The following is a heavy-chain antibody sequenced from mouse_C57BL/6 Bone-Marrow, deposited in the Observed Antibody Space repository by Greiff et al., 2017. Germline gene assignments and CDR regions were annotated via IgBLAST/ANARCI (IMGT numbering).Heavy chain of an antibody. V-gene: IGHV2-5*01. Sequence: QVQLQQPGPGLVQPSQSLSITCTVSGFSLTRYGVHWVRQSPGKGLEWLGVICRGGSTDYNAAFMSRLSITKDNSKSQVFFKMNSLQADDTAIYYGANYGNYRYYYAMDFWGKGTSVTVSS. D-gene: IGHD2-1*01. CDR2: ICRGGST. CDR3: ANYGNYRYYYAMDF. CDR1: GFSLTRYG. J-gene: IGHJ4*01.